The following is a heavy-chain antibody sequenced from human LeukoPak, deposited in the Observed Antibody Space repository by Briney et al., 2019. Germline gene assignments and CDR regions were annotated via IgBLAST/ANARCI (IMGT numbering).Heavy chain of an antibody. J-gene: IGHJ4*02. CDR1: GYSFTGYY. D-gene: IGHD4-17*01. CDR3: ARAYMTTVTTGGY. Sequence: ASVKVSCKASGYSFTGYYMHWVRQAPGQGLEWMGWINPNSGDTKYAQKFQGRVTMTRDTSISTAYMELSRLRSDDTAVYYCARAYMTTVTTGGYWGQGTLVTVSS. CDR2: INPNSGDT. V-gene: IGHV1-2*02.